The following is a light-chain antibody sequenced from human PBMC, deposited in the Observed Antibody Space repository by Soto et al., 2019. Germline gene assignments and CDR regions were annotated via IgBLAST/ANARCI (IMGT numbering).Light chain of an antibody. Sequence: EIVMTQSPATLSVSPGERATLSCRASRSVSSNLAWYQQKPGQPPTLVIYDASTRATGFPARFSGSRSGTEFTLTISSLQSEDFAVYYCQQYNDWPLTFGGGTKVEI. CDR2: DAS. V-gene: IGKV3-15*01. CDR1: RSVSSN. J-gene: IGKJ4*01. CDR3: QQYNDWPLT.